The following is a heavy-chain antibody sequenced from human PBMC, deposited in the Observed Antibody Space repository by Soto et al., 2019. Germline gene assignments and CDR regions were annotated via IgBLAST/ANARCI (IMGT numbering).Heavy chain of an antibody. CDR2: IHYTGST. V-gene: IGHV4-59*01. CDR3: AREGEALSHVDY. J-gene: IGHJ4*02. D-gene: IGHD3-16*01. Sequence: SETLSLTCSVSGGSIRVYLWSWILQSPGKGLAWIGYIHYTGSTTYNPYLPSRVNLSVDSSHNQLFLHVTSVTPPDTAVYHCAREGEALSHVDYWGQGIQVTVSP. CDR1: GGSIRVYL.